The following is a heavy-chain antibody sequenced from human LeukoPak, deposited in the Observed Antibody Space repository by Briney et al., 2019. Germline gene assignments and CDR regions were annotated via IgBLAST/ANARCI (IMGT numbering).Heavy chain of an antibody. Sequence: PGGSLRLSCAASEFIFSGYWMNWVRQAPGKGLEWVDNIKQDGSEKQYVDSVRGRFTISRDNAKNSLYLQMNSLRVEDTAVYYCARDGFVGAADYWGQGTLVTVSS. J-gene: IGHJ4*02. V-gene: IGHV3-7*01. CDR2: IKQDGSEK. CDR1: EFIFSGYW. CDR3: ARDGFVGAADY. D-gene: IGHD6-13*01.